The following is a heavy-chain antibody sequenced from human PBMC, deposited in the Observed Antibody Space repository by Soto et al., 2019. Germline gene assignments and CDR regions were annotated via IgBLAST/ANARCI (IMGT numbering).Heavy chain of an antibody. CDR1: GGSISSSSYY. D-gene: IGHD6-19*01. CDR2: IYYSGST. Sequence: SETLSLTCTVSGGSISSSSYYWGWIRQPPGKGLEWIGSIYYSGSTYYNPSLKSRVTISVDTSKNQFSLKLSSVTAADTAVYYCARQGGYSSGWYIGPFDYWGQGTLVTVSS. CDR3: ARQGGYSSGWYIGPFDY. J-gene: IGHJ4*02. V-gene: IGHV4-39*01.